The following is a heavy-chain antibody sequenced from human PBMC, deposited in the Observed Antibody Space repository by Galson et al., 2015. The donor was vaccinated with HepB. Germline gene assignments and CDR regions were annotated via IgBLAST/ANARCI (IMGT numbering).Heavy chain of an antibody. J-gene: IGHJ5*02. Sequence: LRLSCAASGFRFNIYDMSWIRQPPGKGLEWIGETNHSGSTNYNPSLKSRVTILVDTSQNQFSLKLRSVTAADTAVYYCVERAVAGPLSWFDPWGQGTLVTVSS. V-gene: IGHV4-34*08. D-gene: IGHD6-19*01. CDR3: VERAVAGPLSWFDP. CDR2: TNHSGST. CDR1: GFRFNIYD.